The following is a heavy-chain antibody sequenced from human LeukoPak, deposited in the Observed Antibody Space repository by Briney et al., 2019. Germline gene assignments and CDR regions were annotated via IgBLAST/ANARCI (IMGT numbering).Heavy chain of an antibody. J-gene: IGHJ6*02. CDR2: IIPIFGTA. D-gene: IGHD2-2*03. V-gene: IGHV1-69*01. CDR3: ARSGYCSSTSCFHYYYYGMDV. CDR1: GGTFSSYA. Sequence: ASVKVSCKASGGTFSSYAISWVRQAPGQGLEWMGGIIPIFGTANYAQKFQGRVTITADESTSTAYMEPSSLRSEDTAVYYCARSGYCSSTSCFHYYYYGMDVWGQGTTVTVSS.